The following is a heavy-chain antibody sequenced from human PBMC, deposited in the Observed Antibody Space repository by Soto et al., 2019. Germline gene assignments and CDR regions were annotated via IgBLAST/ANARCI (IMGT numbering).Heavy chain of an antibody. V-gene: IGHV3-30-3*01. J-gene: IGHJ4*02. CDR3: AREVGGSSPPG. CDR1: GFTFSRHA. Sequence: QVQLVESGGGVVQPGRSLRLSCAASGFTFSRHAMHWVRQAPVKGLEWVAVISYDGSEKYYADSVKGRFTISRDSSKNTLDLKMDSLGPEDTAVYYCAREVGGSSPPGWGQGTLVTVFS. D-gene: IGHD6-6*01. CDR2: ISYDGSEK.